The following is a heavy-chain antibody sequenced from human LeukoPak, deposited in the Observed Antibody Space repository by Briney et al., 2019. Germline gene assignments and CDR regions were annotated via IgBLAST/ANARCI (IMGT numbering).Heavy chain of an antibody. CDR1: GFTFSSYN. V-gene: IGHV3-48*01. CDR3: ARRLDS. Sequence: PGGSLRLSCVASGFTFSSYNMHWVRQAPGKGLEWISFISSSGSSIHYADSVKGRFTVSRDNAKNSLYLQMNSLRVEDTAVYFCARRLDSWGQGTLVTVSS. J-gene: IGHJ4*02. CDR2: ISSSGSSI.